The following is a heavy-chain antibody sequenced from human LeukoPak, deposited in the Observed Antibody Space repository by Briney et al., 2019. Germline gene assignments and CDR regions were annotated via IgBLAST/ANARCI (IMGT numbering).Heavy chain of an antibody. Sequence: PGGSLRLSCTASGFTFGDYAMSWVRQPPGKGLEWVSGIGGDDSTYYADSLEGRFTISRDTSKNTLFLQINNLRAGDTAVYYCARRAGAYSHPYDYWGQGTLVTVSS. CDR1: GFTFGDYA. J-gene: IGHJ4*02. CDR2: IGGDDST. D-gene: IGHD4/OR15-4a*01. V-gene: IGHV3-23*01. CDR3: ARRAGAYSHPYDY.